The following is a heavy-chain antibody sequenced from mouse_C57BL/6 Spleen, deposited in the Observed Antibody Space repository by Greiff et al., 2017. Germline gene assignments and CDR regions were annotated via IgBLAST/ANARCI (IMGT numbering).Heavy chain of an antibody. CDR3: ARSHYDYAWFAY. V-gene: IGHV1-63*01. J-gene: IGHJ3*01. CDR2: IYPGGGYT. CDR1: GYTFTNYW. D-gene: IGHD2-4*01. Sequence: VQLQQSGAELVRPGTSVKMSCKASGYTFTNYWIGWAKQRPGHGLEWIGDIYPGGGYTNYNEKFKGKATLTADKSSSTAYMQFISLTSEDSAIYYCARSHYDYAWFAYWGQGTLVTVSA.